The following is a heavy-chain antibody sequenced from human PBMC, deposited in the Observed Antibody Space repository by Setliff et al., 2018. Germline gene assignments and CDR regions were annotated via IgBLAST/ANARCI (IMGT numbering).Heavy chain of an antibody. CDR2: IYPGDSDT. V-gene: IGHV5-51*01. J-gene: IGHJ4*02. Sequence: PGESLKISCATSGYNFNSHWIAWVRQVPGGGLEWMGIIYPGDSDTRYSPSFQGQVTISADKSITTAYLQWSSLKASDTAIYYCVRAGSGIGGDLDYWGLGTPVTVS. CDR1: GYNFNSHW. CDR3: VRAGSGIGGDLDY. D-gene: IGHD3-10*01.